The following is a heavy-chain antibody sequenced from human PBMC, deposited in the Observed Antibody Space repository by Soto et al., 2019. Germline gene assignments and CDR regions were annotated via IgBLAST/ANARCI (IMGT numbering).Heavy chain of an antibody. CDR1: GYTFTGYY. D-gene: IGHD3-22*01. J-gene: IGHJ4*02. CDR2: INPNSGGT. Sequence: ASVKVSCKASGYTFTGYYMHWVRQAPGQGLEWMGWINPNSGGTNYAQKFQGRVTMTRDTSISTAYMELSRLRSDDTAVYYCARGWEYYYDSRGYLPPDYWGQGTLVTVSS. V-gene: IGHV1-2*02. CDR3: ARGWEYYYDSRGYLPPDY.